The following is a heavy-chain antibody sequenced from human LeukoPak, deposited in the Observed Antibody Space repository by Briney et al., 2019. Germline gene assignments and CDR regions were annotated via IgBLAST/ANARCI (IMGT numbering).Heavy chain of an antibody. CDR1: GFTFSSYA. J-gene: IGHJ3*02. Sequence: GSLRLSCAASGFTFSSYAMSWIRQPAGKGLEWIGRIYTSGSTNYNPSLKSRVTISVDTSKNQFSLKLSSVTAADTAVYCCARVWNDFWSGYLHDAFDIWGQGTMVTVSS. CDR2: IYTSGST. CDR3: ARVWNDFWSGYLHDAFDI. D-gene: IGHD3-3*01. V-gene: IGHV4-4*07.